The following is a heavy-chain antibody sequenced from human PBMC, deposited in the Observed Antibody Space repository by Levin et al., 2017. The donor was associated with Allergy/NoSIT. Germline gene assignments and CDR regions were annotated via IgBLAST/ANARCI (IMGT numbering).Heavy chain of an antibody. V-gene: IGHV3-30-3*01. D-gene: IGHD1-26*01. CDR1: GFSFSAYA. J-gene: IGHJ4*02. CDR3: ARIVRNCPDF. CDR2: IAYDGNNK. Sequence: GGSLRLSCAASGFSFSAYAFHWVRQAPGKGLEWVAVIAYDGNNKVYADSVKGRFTISRDDSNNKLSLQMTSLRTEDTAVYYCARIVRNCPDFWGQGALVAVSS.